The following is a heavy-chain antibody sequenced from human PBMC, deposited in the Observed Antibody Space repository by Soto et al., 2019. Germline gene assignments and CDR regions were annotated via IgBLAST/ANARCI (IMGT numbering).Heavy chain of an antibody. J-gene: IGHJ6*02. CDR3: ARGVRSSSWYGGLYYYYYGMDV. CDR2: INPSGGST. V-gene: IGHV1-46*01. D-gene: IGHD6-13*01. CDR1: GYTFTSYY. Sequence: QVQLVQSGAEVKKPGASVKVSCKASGYTFTSYYMHWVRQAPGQGLEWMGIINPSGGSTSYAQKFQGRVTMTRDTSTSTVYMELSSLRSEDTAVYYCARGVRSSSWYGGLYYYYYGMDVWGQGTTVTVSS.